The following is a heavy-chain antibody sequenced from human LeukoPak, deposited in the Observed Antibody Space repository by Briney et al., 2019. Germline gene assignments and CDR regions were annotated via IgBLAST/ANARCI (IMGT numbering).Heavy chain of an antibody. CDR1: GFTFSSHA. CDR2: ISGSGGDT. J-gene: IGHJ4*02. CDR3: AKGPYDSSNYLFEY. Sequence: GGSLRLSCAASGFTFSSHAMSWVRQAPGKGLEWVSVISGSGGDTYYADSVKGRFTISRDNSKNTLYVQMNSLGAEDTAVYYCAKGPYDSSNYLFEYWGQGTLVTVSS. V-gene: IGHV3-23*01. D-gene: IGHD4-11*01.